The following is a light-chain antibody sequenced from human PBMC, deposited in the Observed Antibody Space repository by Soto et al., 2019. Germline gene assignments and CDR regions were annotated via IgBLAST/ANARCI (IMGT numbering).Light chain of an antibody. CDR1: QSVSNNY. CDR2: GAS. Sequence: IVLTQSPGTLSLSPGERATLSCRASQSVSNNYLAWYQQKPGQAPRLLIYGASNRATGIPDRFSGSGSGTDFTLTISRLEPEDFAVYYCQQYGGSPYTFGLGTKVDIK. CDR3: QQYGGSPYT. V-gene: IGKV3-20*01. J-gene: IGKJ2*01.